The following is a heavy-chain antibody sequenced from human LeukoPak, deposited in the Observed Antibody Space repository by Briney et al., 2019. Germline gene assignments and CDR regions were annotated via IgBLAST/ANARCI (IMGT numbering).Heavy chain of an antibody. Sequence: ASVKVSCKASGYTFTSYYMHWVRQAPGQGLEWMGIINPSGGSTSYAQKFQGRVTMTRDTSTSTVYMELGSLRSEDTAVYYCARAPMGIATPQAPWNYYYYMDVWGKGTTVTVSS. D-gene: IGHD6-13*01. CDR3: ARAPMGIATPQAPWNYYYYMDV. CDR2: INPSGGST. CDR1: GYTFTSYY. J-gene: IGHJ6*03. V-gene: IGHV1-46*01.